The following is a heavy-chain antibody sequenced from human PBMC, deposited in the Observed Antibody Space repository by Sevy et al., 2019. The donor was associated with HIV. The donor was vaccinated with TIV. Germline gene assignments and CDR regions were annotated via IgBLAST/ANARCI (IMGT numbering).Heavy chain of an antibody. CDR3: ARNEYYYDSSGYLTDPYYFDY. Sequence: GGSLRLSCAASGFTFCSYAMHWVRQAPGKGLEWVAVISYDGSNKYYADSVKGRFTISRDNSKNTLYLQMNSLRAEDTAVYYCARNEYYYDSSGYLTDPYYFDYWGQGTLVTVSS. CDR1: GFTFCSYA. CDR2: ISYDGSNK. V-gene: IGHV3-30-3*01. J-gene: IGHJ4*02. D-gene: IGHD3-22*01.